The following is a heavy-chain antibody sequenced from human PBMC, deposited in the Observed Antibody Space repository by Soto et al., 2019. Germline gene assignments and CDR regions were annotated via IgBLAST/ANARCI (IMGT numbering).Heavy chain of an antibody. CDR2: IYYSGST. CDR3: ARGQGGSSWYPYYFDY. CDR1: GGSISSSSYY. D-gene: IGHD6-13*01. V-gene: IGHV4-39*01. Sequence: SETLSLTCTVSGGSISSSSYYWGWIRQPPGKGLEWIGSIYYSGSTYYNPSLKSRVTISVDTSKNQFSLKLSSVTAADTAVYYCARGQGGSSWYPYYFDYWGQGTLVTVSS. J-gene: IGHJ4*02.